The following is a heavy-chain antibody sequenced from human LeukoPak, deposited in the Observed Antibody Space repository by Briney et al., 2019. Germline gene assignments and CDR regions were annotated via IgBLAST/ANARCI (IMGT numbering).Heavy chain of an antibody. CDR3: AKRGVVIRVILVGFHKEAYYFDS. Sequence: GGSLRLSCAVSGITLSNYGMSWVRQAPGKGLGWVAGISDSGGRTKYADSVKGRFTISRDNRKNTLYLQMNSLRAEDTGVYFCAKRGVVIRVILVGFHKEAYYFDSWGQGAMVTVSS. CDR2: ISDSGGRT. J-gene: IGHJ4*02. D-gene: IGHD3-22*01. CDR1: GITLSNYG. V-gene: IGHV3-23*01.